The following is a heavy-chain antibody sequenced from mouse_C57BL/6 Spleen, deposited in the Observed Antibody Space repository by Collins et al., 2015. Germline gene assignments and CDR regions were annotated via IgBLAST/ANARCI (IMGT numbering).Heavy chain of an antibody. CDR2: IYTDTGEP. Sequence: QIQLVQSGPELKKPGETVKISCKASGYTFTEYPMHWVKQAPGKGFKWMGMIYTDTGEPTYAEEFKGRFDLLFWRPLPSTAYLQINNLKNEDTATYFCVTGTFAYWGQGTLVTVSA. CDR3: VTGTFAY. D-gene: IGHD4-1*01. CDR1: GYTFTEYP. J-gene: IGHJ3*01. V-gene: IGHV9-1*01.